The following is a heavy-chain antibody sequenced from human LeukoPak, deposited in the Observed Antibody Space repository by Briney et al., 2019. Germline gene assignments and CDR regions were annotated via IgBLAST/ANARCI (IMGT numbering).Heavy chain of an antibody. D-gene: IGHD1-20*01. CDR1: GGTFRSHA. CDR3: ARGTLNWNDGGAYLYHYGLDV. J-gene: IGHJ6*02. Sequence: SVKVSCKASGGTFRSHAINWVRQAPGQGLEWMGGIIPMFGTANYAQNFQGRVTITADDSTTTAYMQLSGLRSDDAAVYYCARGTLNWNDGGAYLYHYGLDVWGQGTTVSVSS. CDR2: IIPMFGTA. V-gene: IGHV1-69*13.